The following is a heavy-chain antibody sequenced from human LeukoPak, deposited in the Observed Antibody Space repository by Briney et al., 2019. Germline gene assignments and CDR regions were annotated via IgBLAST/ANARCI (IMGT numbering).Heavy chain of an antibody. J-gene: IGHJ4*02. Sequence: GASVTLSCKASGYTFTNYYIHWVRQAPGQGLEWLGISNHGDGSTTYAQKFQARVTMTRDTSTSTVYMDLSSLKSEDTAVYYCASPAGYSKNFDYWGQGTLVTVSS. V-gene: IGHV1-46*01. D-gene: IGHD6-13*01. CDR2: SNHGDGST. CDR1: GYTFTNYY. CDR3: ASPAGYSKNFDY.